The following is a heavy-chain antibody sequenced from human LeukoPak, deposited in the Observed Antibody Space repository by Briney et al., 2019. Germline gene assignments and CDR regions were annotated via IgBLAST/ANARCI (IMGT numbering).Heavy chain of an antibody. Sequence: GGSLRLSCAASGFTFSSYVMSWVRQAPEKGLEWVANIDQSGGRNNYVDSVKGRFTISRDNAKNSLFLEMSSLRADDTAVYFCARDVEGGTFDIWGQGTTVTVSS. CDR3: ARDVEGGTFDI. V-gene: IGHV3-7*03. CDR1: GFTFSSYV. J-gene: IGHJ3*02. CDR2: IDQSGGRN. D-gene: IGHD3-16*01.